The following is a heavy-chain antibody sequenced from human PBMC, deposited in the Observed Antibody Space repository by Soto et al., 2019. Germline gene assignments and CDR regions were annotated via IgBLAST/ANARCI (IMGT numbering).Heavy chain of an antibody. CDR3: ARVAPGYSSSSPLGYFDY. V-gene: IGHV4-34*01. J-gene: IGHJ4*02. Sequence: QVQLQQWGAGLLKPSETLSLTCAVYGGSFSGYYWSWIRQPPGKGLEWIGEINHSGSTNYNPSLKSRVTISVDTSKTQFSLKLSSVTAADTAVYYCARVAPGYSSSSPLGYFDYWGQGTLVTVSS. CDR1: GGSFSGYY. D-gene: IGHD6-6*01. CDR2: INHSGST.